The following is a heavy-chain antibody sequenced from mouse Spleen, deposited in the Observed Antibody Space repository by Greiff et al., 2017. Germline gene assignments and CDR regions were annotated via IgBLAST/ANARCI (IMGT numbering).Heavy chain of an antibody. V-gene: IGHV5-6-3*01. D-gene: IGHD3-3*01. Sequence: EVKLVESGGGLVQPGGSLKLSCAASGFTFSSYGRSWVRQTPDKRLEWVATINSNGGSTYYPDSVKGRFTISRDNAKNTLYLQMSSLKSEDTAMYYCARDPGDVGAMDYWGQGTSVTVSS. J-gene: IGHJ4*01. CDR3: ARDPGDVGAMDY. CDR2: INSNGGST. CDR1: GFTFSSYG.